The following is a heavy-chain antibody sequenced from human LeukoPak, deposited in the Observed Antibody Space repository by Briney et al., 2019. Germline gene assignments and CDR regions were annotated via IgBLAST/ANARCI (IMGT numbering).Heavy chain of an antibody. CDR1: GFFFTDYY. V-gene: IGHV4-34*10. J-gene: IGHJ4*02. CDR3: PIMTSGHYY. CDR2: IHHSGYT. Sequence: SEPQILSCAASGFFFTDYYWSWLRKPPGKRLEWIREIHHSGYTNDSPSLKSRVTISIDKSRNHSYLHLRTLNVADTGIYYCPIMTSGHYYGGKGTRVSVFS. D-gene: IGHD3-10*01.